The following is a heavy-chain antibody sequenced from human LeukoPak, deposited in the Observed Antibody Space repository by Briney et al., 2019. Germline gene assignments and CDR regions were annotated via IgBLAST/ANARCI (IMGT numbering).Heavy chain of an antibody. V-gene: IGHV4-59*01. CDR3: ARVGQQLVLRFDI. D-gene: IGHD6-13*01. Sequence: SETLSLTCTVSGGSISSYYWSWIRQPPGKGLEWIGYIYYSGSTNYNPSLKSRVTISVDTSKSQFSLKLSSVTAADTAVYYCARVGQQLVLRFDIGGQGTMVTVSS. J-gene: IGHJ3*02. CDR1: GGSISSYY. CDR2: IYYSGST.